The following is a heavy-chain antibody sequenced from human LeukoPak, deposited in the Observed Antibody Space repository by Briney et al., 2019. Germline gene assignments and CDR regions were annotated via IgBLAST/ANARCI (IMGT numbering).Heavy chain of an antibody. Sequence: GGSLRLSCAASGFTFDNYAMNWVRQVPGKGLEWISLISWNSGTIGYADSVKGRFTISRDNANNFLYLQMNSLRAEDTALYYCARAYKDRSLAGKKEFFQHWGQGTLITVSS. D-gene: IGHD6-19*01. CDR1: GFTFDNYA. CDR2: ISWNSGTI. V-gene: IGHV3-9*01. CDR3: ARAYKDRSLAGKKEFFQH. J-gene: IGHJ1*01.